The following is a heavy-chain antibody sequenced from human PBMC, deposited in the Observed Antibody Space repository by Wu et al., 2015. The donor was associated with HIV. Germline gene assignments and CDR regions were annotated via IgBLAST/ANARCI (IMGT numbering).Heavy chain of an antibody. CDR1: GYIFSDYG. CDR2: ISAYNGNT. J-gene: IGHJ4*02. V-gene: IGHV1-18*01. CDR3: ARGHYYDTSSSPMY. D-gene: IGHD3-22*01. Sequence: QVQLVHSGAEVKKPGASVKVACKTSGYIFSDYGINWVRQAPGQGLEWMGWISAYNGNTKYSQKFQGRVNMTTDKSTSTAYMEVRSLRSDDTAVYYCARGHYYDTSSSPMYWGLGTLVTVSS.